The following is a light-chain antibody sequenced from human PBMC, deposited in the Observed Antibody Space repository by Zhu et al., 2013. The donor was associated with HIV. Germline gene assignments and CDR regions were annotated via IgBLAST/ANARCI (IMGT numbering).Light chain of an antibody. Sequence: DIQLTQSPSFLSASVGDRVTITCWASQGISSYLAWYQQKPGKAPKLLIYAASTLQSGVPSRFSGSGSGTEFTLTISSLQPEDFATYYCQQLNSYPLTFGGGTEVEIK. V-gene: IGKV1-9*01. J-gene: IGKJ4*01. CDR1: QGISSY. CDR3: QQLNSYPLT. CDR2: AAS.